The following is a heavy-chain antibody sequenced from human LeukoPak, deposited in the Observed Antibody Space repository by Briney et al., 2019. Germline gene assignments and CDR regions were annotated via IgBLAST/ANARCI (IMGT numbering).Heavy chain of an antibody. J-gene: IGHJ5*02. D-gene: IGHD3-10*01. CDR3: AKDQGVVGSYDA. CDR2: IQYDESLK. Sequence: PGGSLRLSCEASGFTFSRFGMSWVRQAPGKGLEWVAFIQYDESLKCYLGSVKGRFATSRDNSKNTVYLQMNSLRVEDTAVYYCAKDQGVVGSYDAWGQGTLVTVPS. CDR1: GFTFSRFG. V-gene: IGHV3-30*02.